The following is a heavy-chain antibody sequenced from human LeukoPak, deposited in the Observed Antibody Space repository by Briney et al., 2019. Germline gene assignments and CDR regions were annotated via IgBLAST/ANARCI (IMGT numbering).Heavy chain of an antibody. J-gene: IGHJ4*02. CDR1: GGSISSYY. V-gene: IGHV4-59*01. CDR2: IYYSGST. CDR3: ARGGDYFDY. Sequence: SETLSLTCTVSGGSISSYYWSWIREPPGKGLEWIGCIYYSGSTNYNPSLKGRVTISVDTSKNQFSLKLSSVTAADTAVYYCARGGDYFDYWGQGTLVTVSS. D-gene: IGHD4-17*01.